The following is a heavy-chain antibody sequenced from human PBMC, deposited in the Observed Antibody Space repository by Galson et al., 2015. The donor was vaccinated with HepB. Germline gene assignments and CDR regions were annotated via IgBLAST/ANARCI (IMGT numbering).Heavy chain of an antibody. V-gene: IGHV1-69*06. CDR1: GGTFSSYA. CDR2: IIPIFGTA. Sequence: SVKVSCKASGGTFSSYAISWVRQAPGQGLEWMGGIIPIFGTANYAQKFQGRVTITADKSTSTAYMELSSLRSEDTAVYYCARFDTAMVYFDYWGQGTLVTVSS. D-gene: IGHD5-18*01. CDR3: ARFDTAMVYFDY. J-gene: IGHJ4*02.